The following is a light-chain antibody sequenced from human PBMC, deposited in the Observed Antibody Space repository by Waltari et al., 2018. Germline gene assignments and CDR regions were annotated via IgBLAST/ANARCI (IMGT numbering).Light chain of an antibody. CDR2: GAS. CDR3: QQYNSWPRT. Sequence: IVITPFSATLSQSPGDTATLSCSASQSVSSNLACYQQTPGQAPRLLSYGASTRDTGIPARFSGSGSGTEFTLTISSLHSKDFAAYYCQQYNSWPRTFGQGTKVEMK. J-gene: IGKJ1*01. V-gene: IGKV3-15*01. CDR1: QSVSSN.